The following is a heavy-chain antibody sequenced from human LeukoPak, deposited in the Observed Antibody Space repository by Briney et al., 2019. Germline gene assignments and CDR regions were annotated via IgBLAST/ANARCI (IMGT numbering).Heavy chain of an antibody. D-gene: IGHD3-16*01. CDR3: ARDLTGDPYYYYMDV. Sequence: ASVKVSCKASGYTFTSYGISWVRQAPGQGLEWMGWINPNSGGTNYAQKFQGRVTMTRDTSISTAYMELSRLRSDDTAVYYCARDLTGDPYYYYMDVWGKGTTVTISS. CDR1: GYTFTSYG. J-gene: IGHJ6*03. V-gene: IGHV1-2*02. CDR2: INPNSGGT.